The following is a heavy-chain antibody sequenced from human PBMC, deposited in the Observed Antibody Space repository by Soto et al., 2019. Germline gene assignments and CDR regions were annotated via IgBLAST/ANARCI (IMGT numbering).Heavy chain of an antibody. Sequence: QVQLQESGPGLVKPSETLSLTCNVSGDSMSKYYWSWVRQPAGKGLEWIGRIWTSGSTNYNPSLKSRVTMSIDTSNNHFSLDLKSVTAADTAVYYWARTVGAAYYFDFWGQGVLVTVSS. D-gene: IGHD3-16*01. J-gene: IGHJ4*02. CDR3: ARTVGAAYYFDF. V-gene: IGHV4-4*07. CDR1: GDSMSKYY. CDR2: IWTSGST.